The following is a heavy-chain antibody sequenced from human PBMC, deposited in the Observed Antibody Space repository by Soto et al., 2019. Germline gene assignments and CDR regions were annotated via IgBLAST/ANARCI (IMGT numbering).Heavy chain of an antibody. J-gene: IGHJ6*03. Sequence: QDQLVQSGVEVKKPGASVKVSCKASGYSFTNYGITWVRQAPGQGFEWMGWISAYNGNTKYAQKLQGKATMPTAASTSTVYLELRRLTSDDTAVYYCARDRGVAPPVAGNTHYYYYMDVWGKGTTVTVSS. CDR3: ARDRGVAPPVAGNTHYYYYMDV. D-gene: IGHD6-19*01. CDR1: GYSFTNYG. CDR2: ISAYNGNT. V-gene: IGHV1-18*01.